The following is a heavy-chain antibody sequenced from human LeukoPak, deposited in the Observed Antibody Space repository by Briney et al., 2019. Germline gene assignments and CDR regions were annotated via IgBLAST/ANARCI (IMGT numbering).Heavy chain of an antibody. J-gene: IGHJ4*02. Sequence: ASVTVSCKASGYTFTGHYMHWVRQAPGQGLEWMGRINPNSGGTNSAQKFQGRVTMTRDTSISTAYMELSRLRSDDTAVYYCARRYYDSSGYSHFDYWGQGTLVTVSS. CDR3: ARRYYDSSGYSHFDY. V-gene: IGHV1-2*06. D-gene: IGHD3-22*01. CDR2: INPNSGGT. CDR1: GYTFTGHY.